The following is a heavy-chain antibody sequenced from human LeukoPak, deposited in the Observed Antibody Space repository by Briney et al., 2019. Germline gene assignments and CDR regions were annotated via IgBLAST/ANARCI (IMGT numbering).Heavy chain of an antibody. CDR2: VYYGRSP. J-gene: IGHJ4*02. D-gene: IGHD6-25*01. CDR1: GDSISRSTYY. CDR3: ARSSGTGTFSY. Sequence: PSETLSLTCTVSGDSISRSTYYWAWIRQPPGKGLEWIGSVYYGRSPYYNPSLESRATISVDTSKNHFSLKMSSVTAADTAVYYCARSSGTGTFSYWGQGTLVAVSS. V-gene: IGHV4-39*02.